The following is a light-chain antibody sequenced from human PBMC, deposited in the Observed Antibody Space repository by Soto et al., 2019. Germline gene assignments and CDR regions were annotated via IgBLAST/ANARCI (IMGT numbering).Light chain of an antibody. CDR1: QSVSNN. Sequence: ILMTQSPATLSVSPGERATLSCRASQSVSNNLAWYQQKPGQAPRLLIYDASTRATGNPARFSGSGYGTEFTLTISGLKSEGFAVYYRQQYNNWPPWTLGQGTKVEI. V-gene: IGKV3-15*01. J-gene: IGKJ1*01. CDR2: DAS. CDR3: QQYNNWPPWT.